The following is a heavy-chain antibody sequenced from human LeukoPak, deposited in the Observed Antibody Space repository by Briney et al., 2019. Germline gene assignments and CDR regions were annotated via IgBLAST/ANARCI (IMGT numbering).Heavy chain of an antibody. V-gene: IGHV4-30-2*01. CDR1: GGSISSGGYS. CDR3: ARGPIITYYYGSGYFDY. J-gene: IGHJ4*02. CDR2: IYHSGST. D-gene: IGHD3-10*01. Sequence: PSQTLSLTCAVSGGSISSGGYSWSWIRQPPGKGLEWIGYIYHSGSTYYNPSLKSRVTISVDRSKNQFSLKLSSVTAADTAVYYCARGPIITYYYGSGYFDYWGQGTLVTASS.